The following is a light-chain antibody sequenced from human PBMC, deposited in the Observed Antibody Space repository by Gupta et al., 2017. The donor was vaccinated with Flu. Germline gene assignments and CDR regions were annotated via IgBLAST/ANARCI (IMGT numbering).Light chain of an antibody. Sequence: EIVLTQSPATLSLSPGERATLSCRASQSVRSYLAWYKQKPGQAPRLLIYDASNRDTGIPARFSGSGYGTDFTLTISSREPEDFAVYYWQQPSNWPPITFGQGTRLEIK. CDR3: QQPSNWPPIT. CDR2: DAS. V-gene: IGKV3-11*01. J-gene: IGKJ5*01. CDR1: QSVRSY.